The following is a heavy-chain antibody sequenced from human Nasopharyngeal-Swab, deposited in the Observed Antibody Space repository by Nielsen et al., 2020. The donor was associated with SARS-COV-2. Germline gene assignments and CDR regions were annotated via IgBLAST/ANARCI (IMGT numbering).Heavy chain of an antibody. Sequence: SETPSLTCAVYGGSFSGYYWSWIRQPPGKGLEWIGEINHSGSTNYNPSLKSRVTISVDTSKNQFSLKLSSVTAADTAVYYCARVADCSGGSCDGWFDPWGQGTLVTVSS. D-gene: IGHD2-15*01. CDR3: ARVADCSGGSCDGWFDP. CDR1: GGSFSGYY. V-gene: IGHV4-34*01. J-gene: IGHJ5*02. CDR2: INHSGST.